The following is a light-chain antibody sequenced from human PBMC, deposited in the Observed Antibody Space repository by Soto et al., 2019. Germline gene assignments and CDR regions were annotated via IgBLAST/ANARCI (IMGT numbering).Light chain of an antibody. Sequence: QSVLTQPPSASGTPGQRVTISCSGSPSNVGNSGVNWYQQVPGAAPKLLINGNSQRRSGVPERFSASKSATSASLAISGVQSEDEADYFCAAWEDSLNGVVFGGGTKVTV. CDR3: AAWEDSLNGVV. CDR2: GNS. CDR1: PSNVGNSG. V-gene: IGLV1-44*01. J-gene: IGLJ3*02.